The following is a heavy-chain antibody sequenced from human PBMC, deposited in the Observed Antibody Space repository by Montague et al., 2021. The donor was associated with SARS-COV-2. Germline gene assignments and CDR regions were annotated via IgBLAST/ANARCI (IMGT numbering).Heavy chain of an antibody. Sequence: SETLSLTCNVSGVSISSSSFYWGWIRQPPGNGLEWIGRIYYTEGTYYNPSLKSRVTISLDTSKNQFSLKLASVTAADTAMYYCARVGRQQLVRLSGMDVWGQGTTVTVSS. J-gene: IGHJ6*02. CDR2: IYYTEGT. D-gene: IGHD6-13*01. CDR3: ARVGRQQLVRLSGMDV. V-gene: IGHV4-39*01. CDR1: GVSISSSSFY.